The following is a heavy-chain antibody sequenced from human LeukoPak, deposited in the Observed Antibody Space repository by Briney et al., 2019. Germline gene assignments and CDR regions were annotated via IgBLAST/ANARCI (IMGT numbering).Heavy chain of an antibody. V-gene: IGHV4-30-4*01. CDR1: GGSISSGDYY. D-gene: IGHD3-22*01. J-gene: IGHJ4*02. Sequence: KSSQTLSLTCTVSGGSISSGDYYWSWIRQPPGKGLEWIGYIYYSGSTYYNPSLKSRVTISVDTSKNQFSLKLSSVTAADTAVYYCARAIGITMIVGGTAGFDYWGQGTLVTVSS. CDR2: IYYSGST. CDR3: ARAIGITMIVGGTAGFDY.